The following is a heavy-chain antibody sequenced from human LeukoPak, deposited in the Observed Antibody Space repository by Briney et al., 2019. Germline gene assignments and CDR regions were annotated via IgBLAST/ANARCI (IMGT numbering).Heavy chain of an antibody. CDR3: VKDRSIAAPNNDFFDS. Sequence: PGGSLRLSCAASGNYWMHWVRQAPGKGLEFVSHISSNGATTYYADSVKGRFTISRDNSKNTLYLQMSSLRADDTAVYYCVKDRSIAAPNNDFFDSWGQGALVTVSS. D-gene: IGHD6-6*01. V-gene: IGHV3-64D*06. J-gene: IGHJ4*02. CDR1: GNYW. CDR2: ISSNGATT.